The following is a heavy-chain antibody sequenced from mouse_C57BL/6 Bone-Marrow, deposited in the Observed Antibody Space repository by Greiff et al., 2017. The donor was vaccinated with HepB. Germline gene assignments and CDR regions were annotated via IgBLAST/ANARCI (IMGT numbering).Heavy chain of an antibody. CDR2: ISDGGSYT. Sequence: EVKLVESGGGLVKPGGSLKLSCAASGFTFSSYAMSWVRQTPEKRLEWVATISDGGSYTYYPDNVKGRFTISRDNAKNNLYLQMRHLKSEDTAMYYCARDRDYYGSSYGYAMDYWGQGTSVTVSS. V-gene: IGHV5-4*01. CDR3: ARDRDYYGSSYGYAMDY. J-gene: IGHJ4*01. CDR1: GFTFSSYA. D-gene: IGHD1-1*01.